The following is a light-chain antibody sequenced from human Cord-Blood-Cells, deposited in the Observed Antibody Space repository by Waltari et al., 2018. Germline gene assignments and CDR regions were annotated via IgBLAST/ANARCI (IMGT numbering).Light chain of an antibody. Sequence: QSALTQPASVSGSPGQSITISCTGTSSDFGRYNLVPWYQQHPGKAPKLMIYEGSKRPSGVSNRFSGSKSGNTASLTISGLQAEDEADYYCCSYAGSSTFVVFGGGTKLTVL. V-gene: IGLV2-23*03. CDR2: EGS. CDR3: CSYAGSSTFVV. J-gene: IGLJ2*01. CDR1: SSDFGRYNL.